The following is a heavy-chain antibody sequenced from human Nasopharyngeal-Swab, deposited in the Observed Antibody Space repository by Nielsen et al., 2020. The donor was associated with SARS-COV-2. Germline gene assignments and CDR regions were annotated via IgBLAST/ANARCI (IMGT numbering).Heavy chain of an antibody. CDR2: ISYDGSNK. CDR3: ARDLGGYYGD. D-gene: IGHD3-22*01. CDR1: GFTFSRYA. Sequence: GGSLRLSCAASGFTFSRYAMHWVRQAPGKGLEWVAVISYDGSNKYYADSVKGRFTISRDNSKNTLYLQMNSLRAEDTAVYYCARDLGGYYGDWGQGTLVTVSS. V-gene: IGHV3-30-3*01. J-gene: IGHJ4*02.